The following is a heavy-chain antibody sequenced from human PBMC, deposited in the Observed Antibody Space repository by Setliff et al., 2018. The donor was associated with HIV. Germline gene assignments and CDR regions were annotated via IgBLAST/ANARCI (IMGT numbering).Heavy chain of an antibody. CDR1: GYSISSGYY. J-gene: IGHJ4*02. D-gene: IGHD2-2*01. Sequence: PSETLSLTCTVSGYSISSGYYWSWIRQPPGKGLEWIGEINHSGSTNYNPSLKSRVTISVDTSKNQFSLKLSSVTAADTAVYYCASGGLPAARYYFDYWGQGTLVTVSS. CDR3: ASGGLPAARYYFDY. CDR2: INHSGST. V-gene: IGHV4-38-2*02.